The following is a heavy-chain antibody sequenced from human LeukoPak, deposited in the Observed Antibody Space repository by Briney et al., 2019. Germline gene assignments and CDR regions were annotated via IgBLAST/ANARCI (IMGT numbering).Heavy chain of an antibody. D-gene: IGHD2-21*01. CDR2: IYYSGST. V-gene: IGHV4-59*01. CDR3: ARGGGDSFDY. Sequence: SETLSLNCTVSGGSISSYYWSWIRQPPGKGLEWIGYIYYSGSTNYNPSLKSRVPISVDTSNSQFSLKLSSVTAADTAMYDCARGGGDSFDYWGQGTLVTVSS. J-gene: IGHJ4*02. CDR1: GGSISSYY.